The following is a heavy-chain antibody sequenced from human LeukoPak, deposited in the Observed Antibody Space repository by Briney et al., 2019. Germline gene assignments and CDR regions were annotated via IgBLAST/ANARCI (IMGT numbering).Heavy chain of an antibody. D-gene: IGHD3-22*01. V-gene: IGHV3-23*01. CDR3: AKGEGTYYDSSGYYSN. Sequence: GGSLRLSCAASGFTFSSYAMSWVRQAPGKGLEWVSAISGSGGSIYYADSVKGRFTISRDNSKNTLYLQMNSLRAEDTAVYYCAKGEGTYYDSSGYYSNWGQGTLVTVSS. J-gene: IGHJ4*02. CDR2: ISGSGGSI. CDR1: GFTFSSYA.